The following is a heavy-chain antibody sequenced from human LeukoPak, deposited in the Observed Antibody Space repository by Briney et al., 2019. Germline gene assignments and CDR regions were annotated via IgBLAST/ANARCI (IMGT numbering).Heavy chain of an antibody. D-gene: IGHD2-2*01. CDR1: GGSISSSNYY. CDR2: IYYSGIT. CDR3: AKLLIYCSSTSCHFDY. V-gene: IGHV4-39*01. Sequence: SETLSLTCTVSGGSISSSNYYWGWIRQPPGKGLEWIGSIYYSGITYYTPSLKSRVTISVDTSNNQFSLKLSSVTAADTAMYYCAKLLIYCSSTSCHFDYWGQGTLVTDSS. J-gene: IGHJ4*02.